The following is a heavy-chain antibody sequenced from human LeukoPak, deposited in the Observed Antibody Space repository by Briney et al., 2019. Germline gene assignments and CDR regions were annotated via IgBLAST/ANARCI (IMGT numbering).Heavy chain of an antibody. D-gene: IGHD6-6*01. J-gene: IGHJ4*02. CDR3: ARDPIAARPL. Sequence: PGGSLRLSCAASQFTFSSYAMHWVRQAPGKGLEWVAFIRNDGSDKYYADSVKGRFSISRDNSKNTLYLQMNSLRAEDTAVYYCARDPIAARPLWGQGTLVTVSS. CDR1: QFTFSSYA. CDR2: IRNDGSDK. V-gene: IGHV3-30*02.